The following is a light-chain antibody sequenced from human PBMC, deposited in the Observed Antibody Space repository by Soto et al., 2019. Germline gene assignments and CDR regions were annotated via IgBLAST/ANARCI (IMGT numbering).Light chain of an antibody. CDR1: SSDVGSYNL. J-gene: IGLJ1*01. V-gene: IGLV2-23*02. Sequence: QSVLTQPASVSGSPGQSITLSCTGTSSDVGSYNLVSWYQQHPGKAPKLIIYEVTKRPSGVSNRFSGSKSGNTASLTISGLQAEDEADYYCCSYAGGSTYVFGTGTKLTVL. CDR3: CSYAGGSTYV. CDR2: EVT.